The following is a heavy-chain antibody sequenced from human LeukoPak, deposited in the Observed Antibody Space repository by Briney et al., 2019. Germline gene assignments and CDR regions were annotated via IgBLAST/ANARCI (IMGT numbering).Heavy chain of an antibody. CDR3: AKSTYDSSGYYYGNDAFDI. Sequence: GGSLRLSCAAATFTFSSYGMHWVRQAPGKGLEWVSGVSGSGGNTYYADSVRGRFTISRDNSKNTLYLQMNSLRAEDTAVYHCAKSTYDSSGYYYGNDAFDIWGQGTMVTVSS. CDR1: TFTFSSYG. CDR2: VSGSGGNT. V-gene: IGHV3-23*01. J-gene: IGHJ3*02. D-gene: IGHD3-22*01.